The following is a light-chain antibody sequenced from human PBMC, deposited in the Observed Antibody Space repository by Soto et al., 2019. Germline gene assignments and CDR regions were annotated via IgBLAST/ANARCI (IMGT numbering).Light chain of an antibody. CDR3: QQYNSSPWR. CDR2: KAS. CDR1: QSISSW. Sequence: DIQMTQSPSTLSASVGDRVTITCRASQSISSWLAWYQQKPGKAPKLLIYKASSLESGVPSRFSGSGSGTEFTITISSLQPDDFAAYYCQQYNSSPWRFGQGTKVEIK. V-gene: IGKV1-5*03. J-gene: IGKJ1*01.